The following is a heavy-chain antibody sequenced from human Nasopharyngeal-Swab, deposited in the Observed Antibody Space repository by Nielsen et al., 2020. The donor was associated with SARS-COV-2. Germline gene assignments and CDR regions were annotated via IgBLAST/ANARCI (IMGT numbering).Heavy chain of an antibody. CDR1: GFTFSSYG. J-gene: IGHJ4*02. D-gene: IGHD6-13*01. CDR3: AKDPEQQLANYFDY. V-gene: IGHV3-30*18. Sequence: GESLKISCAASGFTFSSYGMHWVRQAPGKGLEWVAVISYDGSNKYYADSVKGRFTISRDNSKNTLYLQMNSLRAEGTAVYYCAKDPEQQLANYFDYWGQGTLVTVSS. CDR2: ISYDGSNK.